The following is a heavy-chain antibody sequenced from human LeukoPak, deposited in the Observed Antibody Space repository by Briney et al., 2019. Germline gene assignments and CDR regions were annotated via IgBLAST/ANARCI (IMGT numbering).Heavy chain of an antibody. V-gene: IGHV4-34*01. D-gene: IGHD3-10*01. CDR2: INHSGST. CDR3: ARGHREVRGVINIEIYYYYMDV. Sequence: SETLSLTCAVYGGSFSGYYWSWIRQPPGKGLEWIGEINHSGSTNYNPSLKSRVTISVDTSKNQFSLKLSSVTAADTAVYYCARGHREVRGVINIEIYYYYMDVWGKGTTVTVSS. CDR1: GGSFSGYY. J-gene: IGHJ6*03.